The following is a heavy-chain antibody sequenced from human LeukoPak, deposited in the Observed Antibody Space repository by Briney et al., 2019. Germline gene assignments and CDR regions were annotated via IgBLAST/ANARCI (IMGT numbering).Heavy chain of an antibody. CDR3: ARAVVVVAAHRPLDY. Sequence: SETLSLTCAVYGGSFSGYYWSWIRQPPGKGLEWIGEINHSGSTNYNPSLKSRVTISVDTSKNQFSLKLSSVTAADTAVYYCARAVVVVAAHRPLDYWGQGTLVTVSS. CDR2: INHSGST. V-gene: IGHV4-34*01. J-gene: IGHJ4*02. CDR1: GGSFSGYY. D-gene: IGHD2-15*01.